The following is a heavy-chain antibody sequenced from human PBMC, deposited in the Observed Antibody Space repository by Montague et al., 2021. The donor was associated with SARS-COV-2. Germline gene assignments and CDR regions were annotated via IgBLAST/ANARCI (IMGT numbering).Heavy chain of an antibody. D-gene: IGHD3-9*01. V-gene: IGHV4-59*08. CDR1: GGSINNYY. J-gene: IGHJ6*02. CDR3: ARSTYFDLASNYHYVMDF. CDR2: IYYSGST. Sequence: SETLSLTCTVSGGSINNYYWSWIRQTPGKGLEWIGYIYYSGSTEYSPSLESRVTMSTDTSKNQFSLRLNSVTAADTAVYFCARSTYFDLASNYHYVMDFWGQGTTVTVSS.